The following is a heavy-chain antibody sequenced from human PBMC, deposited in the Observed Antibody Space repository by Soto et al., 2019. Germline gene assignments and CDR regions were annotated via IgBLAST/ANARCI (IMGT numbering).Heavy chain of an antibody. D-gene: IGHD3-9*01. CDR2: IIPIFGTA. V-gene: IGHV1-69*13. CDR3: ARDIGDDILTGYSTFTGMDV. Sequence: GASVKVSCKASGGTFSSYAISWVRQAPGQGLEWMGGIIPIFGTANYAQKFQGGVTITADESTSTAYMELSSLRSEDTAVYYCARDIGDDILTGYSTFTGMDVWGQGTTVTVSS. CDR1: GGTFSSYA. J-gene: IGHJ6*02.